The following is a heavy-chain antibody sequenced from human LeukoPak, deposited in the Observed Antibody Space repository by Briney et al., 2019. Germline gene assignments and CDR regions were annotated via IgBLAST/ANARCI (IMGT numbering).Heavy chain of an antibody. CDR3: ARQGFLEWLPDYFDY. J-gene: IGHJ4*02. CDR2: INHSGST. V-gene: IGHV4-34*01. D-gene: IGHD3-3*01. Sequence: SETLSLTCAVYGGSFSGYYWSWIRQPPGKGLEWIGEINHSGSTNYNPSLKSRVTISVDTSKNQFSLKLSSVTAADTAVYYCARQGFLEWLPDYFDYWGQGTLVTVSS. CDR1: GGSFSGYY.